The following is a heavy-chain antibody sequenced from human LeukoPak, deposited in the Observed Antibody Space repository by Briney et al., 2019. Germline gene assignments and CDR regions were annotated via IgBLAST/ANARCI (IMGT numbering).Heavy chain of an antibody. V-gene: IGHV1-2*02. CDR2: INPNSGGT. Sequence: ASVKVSCKASGYTFTGYYIHWVRRAPGQGLEWMGSINPNSGGTDYAQNFEGRVTMTRDTSISTAYMELSRLRSDDTAVFFCTLTYSSAWGSFDYWGQGTLVTVSS. CDR1: GYTFTGYY. D-gene: IGHD6-19*01. CDR3: TLTYSSAWGSFDY. J-gene: IGHJ4*02.